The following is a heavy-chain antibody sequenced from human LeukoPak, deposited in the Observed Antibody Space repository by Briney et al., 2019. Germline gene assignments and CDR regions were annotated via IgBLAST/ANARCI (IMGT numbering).Heavy chain of an antibody. Sequence: GGSLRLSCAASGFTFSSYEMNWVRQAPGKGLEWVSDISSSGSTIYYADSVKGRFTISRDNAKNSLYLQMNSLRAEDTAVYYCASPSIAVAGPDLMIDYWGKGTLVTVSS. CDR3: ASPSIAVAGPDLMIDY. V-gene: IGHV3-48*03. CDR1: GFTFSSYE. CDR2: ISSSGSTI. J-gene: IGHJ4*02. D-gene: IGHD6-19*01.